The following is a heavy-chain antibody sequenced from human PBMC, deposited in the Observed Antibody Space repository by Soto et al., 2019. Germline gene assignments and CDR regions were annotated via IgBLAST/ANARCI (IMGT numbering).Heavy chain of an antibody. CDR1: GGTFSSYA. CDR3: ARVAEGNGSDDGGCFDY. CDR2: IIPIFGTA. D-gene: IGHD1-26*01. Sequence: QVQLVQSGAEVKKPGSSVKVSCKASGGTFSSYAISWVRQAPGQGLEWMGGIIPIFGTANYAQKFQGRVTITADESTLTAYMELSSRSSEDTAVYYCARVAEGNGSDDGGCFDYWGQGTLVTVSS. J-gene: IGHJ4*02. V-gene: IGHV1-69*12.